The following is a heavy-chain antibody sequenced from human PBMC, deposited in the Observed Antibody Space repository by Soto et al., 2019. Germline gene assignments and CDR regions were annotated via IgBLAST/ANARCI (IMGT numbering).Heavy chain of an antibody. CDR2: INAGNGNT. Sequence: ASVKVSCKASGYTLTSYTMHWVRQAPGQRLEWMGWINAGNGNTKYSQKFQGRVTITRDTSASTAYMELSSLRSEDTAVYYCARDGYTHGYYPLGSWGQGTLVTVSS. CDR3: ARDGYTHGYYPLGS. D-gene: IGHD5-18*01. J-gene: IGHJ5*02. CDR1: GYTLTSYT. V-gene: IGHV1-3*01.